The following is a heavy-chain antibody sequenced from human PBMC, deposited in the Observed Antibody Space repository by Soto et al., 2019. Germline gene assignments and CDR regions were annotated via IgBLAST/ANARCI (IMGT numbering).Heavy chain of an antibody. CDR2: IKSKTDGGTT. Sequence: GGSLRLSCAASGFTFSNAWMNWVRQAPGKGLEWVGRIKSKTDGGTTDYAAPVKGRFTISRDDSKNTLYLQMNSLKTEDTAVYYCTTGAYYDSSGYYPLAWGQGTLVTVSS. CDR3: TTGAYYDSSGYYPLA. CDR1: GFTFSNAW. V-gene: IGHV3-15*07. J-gene: IGHJ5*02. D-gene: IGHD3-22*01.